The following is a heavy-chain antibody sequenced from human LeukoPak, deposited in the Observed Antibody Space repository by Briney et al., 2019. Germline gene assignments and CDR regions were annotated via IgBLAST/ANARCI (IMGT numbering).Heavy chain of an antibody. Sequence: PGGSLRLSCAASGFTFSSYGMHWVRQAPGKGLEWVAFIRYDGSNKYYADSVKGRFTNSRDNSKNTLYLQMNSLRAEDTAVYYCAKVGVAVTDYWGQGTLVTVSS. CDR1: GFTFSSYG. V-gene: IGHV3-30*02. D-gene: IGHD6-19*01. J-gene: IGHJ4*02. CDR2: IRYDGSNK. CDR3: AKVGVAVTDY.